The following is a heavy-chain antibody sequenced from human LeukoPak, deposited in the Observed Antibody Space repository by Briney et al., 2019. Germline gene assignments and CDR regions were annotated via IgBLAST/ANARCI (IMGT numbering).Heavy chain of an antibody. V-gene: IGHV3-23*01. Sequence: GGSLRLSCAASGVTFIGYAMSWVRQAPGKGLEWVSAISGSGGTTYYADSAKGRFTISRDNSKSTLYVQMNSLRAEDTAVYYCAIVVAARQGKIDPWGQGTLDTISS. CDR1: GVTFIGYA. J-gene: IGHJ5*02. CDR2: ISGSGGTT. CDR3: AIVVAARQGKIDP. D-gene: IGHD6-6*01.